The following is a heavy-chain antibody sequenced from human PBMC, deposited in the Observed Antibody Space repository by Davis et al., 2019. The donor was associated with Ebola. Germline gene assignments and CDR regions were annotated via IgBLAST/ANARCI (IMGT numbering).Heavy chain of an antibody. Sequence: ASVKVSCKASGYTFTSYYMHWVRQAPGQGLEWMGIINPSGGSTSYAQKFQGRFTMTRDTSTSTVYMELSSLRSEDTAVYYSSRDDYGDTYYGMDVWGQGTTVTVSS. D-gene: IGHD4-17*01. CDR1: GYTFTSYY. CDR3: SRDDYGDTYYGMDV. J-gene: IGHJ6*02. V-gene: IGHV1-46*01. CDR2: INPSGGST.